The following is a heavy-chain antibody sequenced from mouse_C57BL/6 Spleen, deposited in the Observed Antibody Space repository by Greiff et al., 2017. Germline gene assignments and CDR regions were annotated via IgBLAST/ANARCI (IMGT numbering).Heavy chain of an antibody. V-gene: IGHV5-6*01. Sequence: VQLKESGGDLVKPGGSLKLSCAASGFTFSSYGMSWVRQTPDKRLEWVATISSGGSYTYYPDSVKGRFTISRDNAKNTLYLQMSSLKSEDTAMYYCARPDYGSSWFAYWGQGTLVTVSA. CDR3: ARPDYGSSWFAY. J-gene: IGHJ3*01. CDR2: ISSGGSYT. D-gene: IGHD1-1*01. CDR1: GFTFSSYG.